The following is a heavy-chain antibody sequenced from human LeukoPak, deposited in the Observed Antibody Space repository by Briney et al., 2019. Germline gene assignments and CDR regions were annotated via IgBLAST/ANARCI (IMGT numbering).Heavy chain of an antibody. J-gene: IGHJ6*02. CDR3: ARVEQMDIVVVVAAIGSYGMDV. CDR1: GYTFTTSG. D-gene: IGHD2-15*01. V-gene: IGHV1-18*01. CDR2: ISAYNGNT. Sequence: ASVKVSCKTSGYTFTTSGISWVRQAPGQGLEWMGWISAYNGNTNYAQKLQGRVTMTTDTSTSTAYMELRSLRSDDTAVYYCARVEQMDIVVVVAAIGSYGMDVWGQGTTVTVSS.